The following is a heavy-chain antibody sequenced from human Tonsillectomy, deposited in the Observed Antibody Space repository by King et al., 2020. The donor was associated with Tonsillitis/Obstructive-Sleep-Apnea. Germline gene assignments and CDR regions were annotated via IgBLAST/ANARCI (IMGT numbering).Heavy chain of an antibody. CDR3: ARQAGDFDY. J-gene: IGHJ4*02. CDR1: GGSISSSSYY. V-gene: IGHV4-39*01. CDR2: NYYTGST. Sequence: QLQESGPGLVKPSETLSLTCTVSGGSISSSSYYWGWIRQPQGKGLEWIGTNYYTGSTYYSPSLKSRVTISVDTSKNQFSLKLSSVTAADTAVYYCARQAGDFDYWGQGTLVTVSS. D-gene: IGHD3-10*01.